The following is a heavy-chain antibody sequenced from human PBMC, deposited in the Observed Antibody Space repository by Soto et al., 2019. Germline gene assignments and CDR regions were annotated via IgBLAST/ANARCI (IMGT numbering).Heavy chain of an antibody. CDR2: IWYDGSNK. CDR3: ARDGYSSSWCGVAEYFQH. V-gene: IGHV3-33*01. Sequence: QVQLVESGGGVVQPGRSLRLSCAASGFTFSSYGMHWVRQAPGKGLEWVAVIWYDGSNKYYADSVKGRFTISRDNSKNTLYLQMNSLRAEDTAVYYCARDGYSSSWCGVAEYFQHWGQGTLVTVSS. CDR1: GFTFSSYG. D-gene: IGHD6-13*01. J-gene: IGHJ1*01.